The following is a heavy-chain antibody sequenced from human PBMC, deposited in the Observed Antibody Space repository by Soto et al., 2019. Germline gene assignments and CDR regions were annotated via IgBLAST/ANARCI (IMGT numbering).Heavy chain of an antibody. Sequence: QVPLVQSGAEVKKPGASVKVSCKASGYTFTSYGISWVRQAPGQGLDWMGWISAYNGNTKYAQDLQGRVTMTTDTSTSTACMELRSLRSDDTAMYYCARFSGGSYNTYYFYYGMDVWGQGTTVTVSS. J-gene: IGHJ6*02. CDR3: ARFSGGSYNTYYFYYGMDV. V-gene: IGHV1-18*04. D-gene: IGHD2-15*01. CDR2: ISAYNGNT. CDR1: GYTFTSYG.